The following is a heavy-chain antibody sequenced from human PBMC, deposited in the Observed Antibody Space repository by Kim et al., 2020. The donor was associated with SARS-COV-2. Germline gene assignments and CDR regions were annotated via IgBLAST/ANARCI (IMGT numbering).Heavy chain of an antibody. CDR3: ARYPFITMIVVAQGYYYGMDV. J-gene: IGHJ6*02. V-gene: IGHV4-39*01. Sequence: SETLSLTCTVSGGSISSSSYYWVWIRQPPGKGLEWIGSIYYSGSTYYNPSLKSRATISVDTSKNQFSLKLSSVTAADTAVYYCARYPFITMIVVAQGYYYGMDVWGQGTSVTVSS. CDR1: GGSISSSSYY. CDR2: IYYSGST. D-gene: IGHD3-22*01.